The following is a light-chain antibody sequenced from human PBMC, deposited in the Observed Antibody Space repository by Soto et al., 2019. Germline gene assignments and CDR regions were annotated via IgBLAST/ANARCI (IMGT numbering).Light chain of an antibody. J-gene: IGKJ2*01. CDR2: GAS. V-gene: IGKV1-39*01. CDR1: QRIDNF. CDR3: QQRYKPSLSS. Sequence: DIQMTQSPSVLSASVGDRVTITCRASQRIDNFLNWYQQKPGKAPKLLIYGASSLQSGVPSRFSGSGSGTDFTLTITSLQPEDSATYHCQQRYKPSLSSVGQGTKVDIK.